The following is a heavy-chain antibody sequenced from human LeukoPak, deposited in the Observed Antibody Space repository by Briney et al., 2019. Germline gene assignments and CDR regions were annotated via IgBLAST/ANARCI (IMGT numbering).Heavy chain of an antibody. D-gene: IGHD3-10*01. J-gene: IGHJ6*03. CDR3: ARLPGSNYYYMDV. Sequence: PGGSLRLSCAASGFTFSSYSMNWVRQAPGKGLVWVSRINNDGSSTRYADSVKGRFTISRDNAKNTLYLQMNSLRAEDTAVYYCARLPGSNYYYMDVWGKGTTVTGSS. CDR1: GFTFSSYS. V-gene: IGHV3-74*01. CDR2: INNDGSST.